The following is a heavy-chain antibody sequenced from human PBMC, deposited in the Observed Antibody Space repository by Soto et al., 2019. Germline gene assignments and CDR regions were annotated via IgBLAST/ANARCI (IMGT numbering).Heavy chain of an antibody. J-gene: IGHJ4*02. Sequence: SETLSLTCTVSGGSISSGDYYWSWIRQPPGKGLEWIGYIYYSGSTYYNPSLKSRVTISVDTSKNQFSLKLSSVTAADTAVYYCARVVRGYSYGLRDYWGQGTLVTVSS. CDR2: IYYSGST. V-gene: IGHV4-30-4*01. D-gene: IGHD5-18*01. CDR3: ARVVRGYSYGLRDY. CDR1: GGSISSGDYY.